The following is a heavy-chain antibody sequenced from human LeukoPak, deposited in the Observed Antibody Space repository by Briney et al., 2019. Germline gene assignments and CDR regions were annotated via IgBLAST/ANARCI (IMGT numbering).Heavy chain of an antibody. V-gene: IGHV3-7*01. CDR2: IKQDGSEK. Sequence: GGSLRLSCAASGFTFSTYWMTWVRQAPGKGLEWVANIKQDGSEKYYRDSVQGRFTISRDNAKNSLYLQMNSLRAEDTAVYYCARSGSGYFDYWGQGSLVTVSS. CDR3: ARSGSGYFDY. CDR1: GFTFSTYW. J-gene: IGHJ4*02.